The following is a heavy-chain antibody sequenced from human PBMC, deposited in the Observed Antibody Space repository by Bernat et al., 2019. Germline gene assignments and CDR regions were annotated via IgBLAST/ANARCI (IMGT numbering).Heavy chain of an antibody. Sequence: QVQLQQWGAGLLKPSETLSLTCAVYGGSFSGYYWSWIRQPPGKGLEWIGEINHSGSTNYNPSLKSRVTISVDTSKNQFSLKLSSVTAADTAVYYCARGLRWPQYYFDFWGQGTMATVSS. CDR3: ARGLRWPQYYFDF. CDR2: INHSGST. CDR1: GGSFSGYY. J-gene: IGHJ4*02. V-gene: IGHV4-34*01. D-gene: IGHD4-23*01.